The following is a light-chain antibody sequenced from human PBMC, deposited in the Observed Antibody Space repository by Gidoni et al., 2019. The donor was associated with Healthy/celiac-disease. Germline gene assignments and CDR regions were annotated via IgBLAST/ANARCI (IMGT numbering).Light chain of an antibody. Sequence: IVMTQSPLSLPVTPGEPASISCRSSQSLLHSNGYNYLDWYLQKPGQSPQLLIYLGSNRASGVPDRFSGSGSGTDFTLKSSRVEAEDVGVYYCMQALQTRLTFGGGTKVEIK. CDR2: LGS. J-gene: IGKJ4*01. CDR1: QSLLHSNGYNY. V-gene: IGKV2-28*01. CDR3: MQALQTRLT.